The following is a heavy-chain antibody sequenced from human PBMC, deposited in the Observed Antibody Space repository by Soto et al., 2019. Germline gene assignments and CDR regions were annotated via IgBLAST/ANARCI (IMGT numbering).Heavy chain of an antibody. V-gene: IGHV3-49*03. CDR3: TRVFTMGIVVVIKYFDY. Sequence: GGSLRLSCTASGFTFGDYAMSWFRQAPGKGLEWVGFIRSKAYGGTTEYAASVKGRFTISRDDSKSIAYLQMNSLKTEDTAVYYCTRVFTMGIVVVIKYFDYWGQGTLVTVSS. CDR1: GFTFGDYA. D-gene: IGHD3-22*01. CDR2: IRSKAYGGTT. J-gene: IGHJ4*02.